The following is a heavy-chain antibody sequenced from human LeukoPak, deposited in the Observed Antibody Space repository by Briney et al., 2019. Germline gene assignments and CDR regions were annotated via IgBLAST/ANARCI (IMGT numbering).Heavy chain of an antibody. CDR1: GGSISSYY. V-gene: IGHV4-4*07. Sequence: PSETLSLTCTVSGGSISSYYWSWIRQPAGKGLEWIGRIYTSGSTNYNPSLKSRVTISVDTPKNQFSLKLSSVTAADTAVYYCARINTIFGLLQYYFDYWGQGTLVTVSS. J-gene: IGHJ4*02. D-gene: IGHD3-3*01. CDR2: IYTSGST. CDR3: ARINTIFGLLQYYFDY.